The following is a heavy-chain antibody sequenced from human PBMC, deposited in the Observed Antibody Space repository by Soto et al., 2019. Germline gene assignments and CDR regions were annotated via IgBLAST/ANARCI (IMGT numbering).Heavy chain of an antibody. CDR1: GYSFTSYW. J-gene: IGHJ6*02. Sequence: GESLKISCKGSGYSFTSYWISWVRQMPGKGLVWMGRIDPSNSYTNYSPSFQGHVTISADKSLSTAYLQWTSLKASDTAMYYCAGSESYCSGGSCYSVRGFNYYYYGMDVWGQGTTVTVSS. V-gene: IGHV5-10-1*01. D-gene: IGHD2-15*01. CDR3: AGSESYCSGGSCYSVRGFNYYYYGMDV. CDR2: IDPSNSYT.